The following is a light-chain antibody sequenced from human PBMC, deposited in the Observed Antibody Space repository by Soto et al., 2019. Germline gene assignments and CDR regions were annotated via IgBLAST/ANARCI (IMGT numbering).Light chain of an antibody. Sequence: NFMLTQPHSVSESPGKTVTISCTRSSGSIASNYVQWYQQRPGSAPTTVIYEDNQRPSGVPDRFSGSIDSSSNSASLTISGLKTEDEAHYYCHSYDSSSWVFGGGSKLTVL. CDR3: HSYDSSSWV. CDR2: EDN. J-gene: IGLJ3*02. V-gene: IGLV6-57*03. CDR1: SGSIASNY.